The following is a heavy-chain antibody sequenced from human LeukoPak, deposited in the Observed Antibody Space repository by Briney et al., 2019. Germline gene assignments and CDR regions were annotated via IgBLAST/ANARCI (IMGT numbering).Heavy chain of an antibody. J-gene: IGHJ4*02. CDR2: IYSGGST. V-gene: IGHV3-66*02. CDR1: GFRFSSHW. D-gene: IGHD3-16*01. Sequence: GGSLRLSCAASGFRFSSHWMHWVRQAPGKGLVWVSVIYSGGSTYYADSVKGRFTISRDNSKNTLYLQMNSLRAEDTAVYYCASLGEGFDYWGQGTLVTVSS. CDR3: ASLGEGFDY.